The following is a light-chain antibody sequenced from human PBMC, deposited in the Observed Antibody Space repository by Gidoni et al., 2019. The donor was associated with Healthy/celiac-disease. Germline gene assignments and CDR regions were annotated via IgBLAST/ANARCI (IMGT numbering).Light chain of an antibody. CDR2: GNS. J-gene: IGLJ2*01. V-gene: IGLV1-40*01. CDR1: SSNIGAGHD. Sequence: QSVLTQPPSVSGTPGQTVPISCTGSSSNIGAGHDVHQYQQLPGTAPKLPIYGNSQQPSGVPVLFSGSKSGTSASLAITGLRAEDEADYYCQSCDSSLSGYVVFGGGTKLTVL. CDR3: QSCDSSLSGYVV.